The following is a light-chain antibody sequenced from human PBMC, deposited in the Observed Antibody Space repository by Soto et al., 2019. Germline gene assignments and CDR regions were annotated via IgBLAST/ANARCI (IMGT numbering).Light chain of an antibody. CDR3: TSYAGSNNFFYV. CDR2: EVS. Sequence: QSALTQPPSASGSPGQSVTISCTGTSSDVGGYNYVSWYQQHPGKAPKLMIYEVSKRLSGLPDRFSGSKSGNTASLTVSGLQAEDEADYYCTSYAGSNNFFYVLGTGTKLTVL. V-gene: IGLV2-8*01. J-gene: IGLJ1*01. CDR1: SSDVGGYNY.